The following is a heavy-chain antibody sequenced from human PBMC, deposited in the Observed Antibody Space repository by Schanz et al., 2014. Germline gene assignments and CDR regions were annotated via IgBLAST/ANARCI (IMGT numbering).Heavy chain of an antibody. J-gene: IGHJ4*02. CDR1: GFTFSSYA. D-gene: IGHD2-2*03. CDR3: ARAGYCTSVSCSLFVSDY. V-gene: IGHV3-23*03. Sequence: EVQLLESGGGLVQPGGSLRLSCAASGFTFSSYAMSWVRQAPGKGLEWVSFVHPGGSTYYPDSVKGRFTISRDSSKNTLYLQMDSLRAEDTAVYYCARAGYCTSVSCSLFVSDYWGQGTLVTVSS. CDR2: FVHPGGST.